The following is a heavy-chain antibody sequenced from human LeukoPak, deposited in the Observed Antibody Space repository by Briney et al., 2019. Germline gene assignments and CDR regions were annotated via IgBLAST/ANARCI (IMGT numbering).Heavy chain of an antibody. CDR1: GGSISSGGYS. V-gene: IGHV4-30-4*07. Sequence: SETLSLTCAVSGGSISSGGYSWSWIRQPPGKGLEWIGYIYYTGSTYYNPSLKSRVTISVDTSKNQFSLKLTSVTAADTAVYYCARQTGSGLFILPGGQGTLVTVSS. D-gene: IGHD3/OR15-3a*01. J-gene: IGHJ4*02. CDR2: IYYTGST. CDR3: ARQTGSGLFILP.